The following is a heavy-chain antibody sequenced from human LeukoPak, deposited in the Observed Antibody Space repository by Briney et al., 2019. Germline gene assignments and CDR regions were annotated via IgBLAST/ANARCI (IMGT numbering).Heavy chain of an antibody. CDR2: INPNSGGT. Sequence: ASVKVSCKASGYTFTSYGISWVRQAPGQGLGWMGWINPNSGGTNYAQKFQGRVTMTRDTSISTAYMELSRLRSDDTAVYYCARDYRDVLLWFGELSKWGQGTLATVSS. D-gene: IGHD3-10*01. CDR1: GYTFTSYG. J-gene: IGHJ4*02. V-gene: IGHV1-2*02. CDR3: ARDYRDVLLWFGELSK.